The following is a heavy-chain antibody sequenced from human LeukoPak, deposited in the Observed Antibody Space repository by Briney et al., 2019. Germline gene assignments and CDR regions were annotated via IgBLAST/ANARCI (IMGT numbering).Heavy chain of an antibody. Sequence: PGGSLRLSCAASGFTFSSYAMHWVRQAPGKGLEWVAVISYDGSNKYYADSVKGRFTISRDNSKNTLYLQMNSLRAEDTAVYYCAKMFGRGQLEPFDYWGQGTLVTVSS. J-gene: IGHJ4*02. CDR3: AKMFGRGQLEPFDY. D-gene: IGHD1-1*01. CDR2: ISYDGSNK. CDR1: GFTFSSYA. V-gene: IGHV3-30-3*02.